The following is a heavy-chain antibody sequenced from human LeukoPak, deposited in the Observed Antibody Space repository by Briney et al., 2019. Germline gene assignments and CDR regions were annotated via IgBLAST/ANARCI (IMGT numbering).Heavy chain of an antibody. CDR2: IHGSGNT. CDR1: GASISSWY. J-gene: IGHJ4*02. CDR3: ARETILAGFTSGLGFNY. Sequence: SETLSLTCTVTGASISSWYWSWIRQPPGKGLEWIGNIHGSGNTNYNPSLKSRVSMSLDTSKNQVSLNLTSVTAADTATYFCARETILAGFTSGLGFNYWGQGILVIVSS. V-gene: IGHV4-59*12. D-gene: IGHD6-19*01.